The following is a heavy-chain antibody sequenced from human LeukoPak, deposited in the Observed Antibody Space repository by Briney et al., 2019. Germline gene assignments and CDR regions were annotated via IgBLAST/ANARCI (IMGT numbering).Heavy chain of an antibody. CDR1: GGSISSYY. V-gene: IGHV4-59*01. CDR2: IYYSGST. Sequence: SSETLSLTCTVSGGSISSYYWSWIRQPPGKGLEWIGYIYYSGSTNYNPSLKSRVTISVDTSNNQFSLRRSSVTAADTAVYYCARDPFGSNAFDIWGQGTVVAVSS. CDR3: ARDPFGSNAFDI. D-gene: IGHD3-10*01. J-gene: IGHJ3*02.